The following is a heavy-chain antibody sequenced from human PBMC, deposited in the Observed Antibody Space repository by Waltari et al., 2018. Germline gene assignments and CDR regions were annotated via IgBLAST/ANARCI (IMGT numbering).Heavy chain of an antibody. CDR3: ALRAYSSSYGGFDY. V-gene: IGHV3-23*01. J-gene: IGHJ4*02. D-gene: IGHD6-13*01. Sequence: EVQLLESGGGLVQPGGSLRLSCAASGFTFSSHAMRWVRQAPGKGREWVSAISGSGGSTYYADSVKGRFTISRDNSKNTLYLQMNSLRAEDTAVYYCALRAYSSSYGGFDYWGQGTLVTVSS. CDR1: GFTFSSHA. CDR2: ISGSGGST.